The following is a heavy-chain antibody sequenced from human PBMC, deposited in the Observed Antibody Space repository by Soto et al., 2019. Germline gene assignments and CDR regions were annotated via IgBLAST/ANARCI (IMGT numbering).Heavy chain of an antibody. V-gene: IGHV1-8*02. CDR2: IVVGSGNT. CDR1: ACTFSTYT. D-gene: IGHD3-10*01. J-gene: IGHJ3*02. Sequence: ASVKVSCQASACTFSTYTVSCVRQAPGQRLEWIGWIVVGSGNTIYAQKFHQRVTMTRNTSISTAYMELSSLRSADTAVYYCARAGGLLWFGELSKAFDIWGQGTMVTVS. CDR3: ARAGGLLWFGELSKAFDI.